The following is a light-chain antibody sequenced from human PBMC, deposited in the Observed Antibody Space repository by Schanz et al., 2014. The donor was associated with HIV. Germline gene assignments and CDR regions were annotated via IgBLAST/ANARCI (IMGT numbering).Light chain of an antibody. CDR1: QSVTSN. V-gene: IGKV3-15*01. CDR3: QQYSIWPIT. CDR2: GAS. Sequence: EVVMTQSPATLSVSPGERATLSCRASQSVTSNLAWYQQKPGQAPRLLIYGASTRATGIPARFRGSGSGTEFTLTITTLQSEDFGVYYCQQYSIWPITFGQGTRLEI. J-gene: IGKJ5*01.